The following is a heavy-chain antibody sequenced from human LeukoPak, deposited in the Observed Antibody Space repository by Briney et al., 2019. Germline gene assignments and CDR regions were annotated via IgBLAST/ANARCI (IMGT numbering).Heavy chain of an antibody. Sequence: ASVKVSCKASGYTFTGYYMHLVRQAPGQGLEWMGWINPNSGGTNYAQKFQGRVTMTRDTSISTAYMELSRLRSDDTAVYYCARGARADWYYYYYIDVWGKGTTVTVSS. V-gene: IGHV1-2*02. J-gene: IGHJ6*03. D-gene: IGHD2-21*01. CDR2: INPNSGGT. CDR3: ARGARADWYYYYYIDV. CDR1: GYTFTGYY.